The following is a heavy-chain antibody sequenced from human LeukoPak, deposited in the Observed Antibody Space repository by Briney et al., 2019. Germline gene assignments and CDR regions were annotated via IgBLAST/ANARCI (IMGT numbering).Heavy chain of an antibody. Sequence: ASVKVSCKASGYTFTSYDINWVRQAAGQGLEWMGWMNPNSGNTGYTQKFQGRVTMTRNTSISTAYMELSSLRSEDTAVYYCARARRTSSNYYYYMDVWGKGTTVTVSS. V-gene: IGHV1-8*01. CDR2: MNPNSGNT. CDR3: ARARRTSSNYYYYMDV. CDR1: GYTFTSYD. D-gene: IGHD2-2*01. J-gene: IGHJ6*03.